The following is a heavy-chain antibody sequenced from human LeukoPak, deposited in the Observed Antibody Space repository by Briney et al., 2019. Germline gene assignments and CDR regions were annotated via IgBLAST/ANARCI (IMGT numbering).Heavy chain of an antibody. V-gene: IGHV1-69*13. J-gene: IGHJ1*01. CDR1: GGTFSSYA. D-gene: IGHD1-26*01. CDR2: IIPIFGTA. Sequence: SVKVSCKASGGTFSSYAISWVRQAPGQGFEWMGGIIPIFGTANYAQKFQGRVTITADESTSTAYMELSSLRSEDTAVYYCASTTEWELPDAGAEYFQHWGQGTLVTVSS. CDR3: ASTTEWELPDAGAEYFQH.